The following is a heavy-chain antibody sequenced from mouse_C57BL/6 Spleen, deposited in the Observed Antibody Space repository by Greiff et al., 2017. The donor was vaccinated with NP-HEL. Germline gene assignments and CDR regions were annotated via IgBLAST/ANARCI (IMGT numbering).Heavy chain of an antibody. D-gene: IGHD2-4*01. CDR1: GISITTGNSR. CDR3: ARDDYDDGHDAMDY. J-gene: IGHJ4*01. CDR2: IYYSGTI. V-gene: IGHV3-5*01. Sequence: ESGPGLVKPSQTVFLTCTVTGISITTGNSRWSWIRQFPGTKLEWIGYIYYSGTITYNPSLTSRTTITRDPPKNQFFLEMNSLTAEDTATDDGARDDYDDGHDAMDYWGQGTSVTVSS.